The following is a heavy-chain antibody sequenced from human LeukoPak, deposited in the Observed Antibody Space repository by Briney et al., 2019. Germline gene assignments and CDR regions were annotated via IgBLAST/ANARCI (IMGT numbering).Heavy chain of an antibody. CDR3: ARQTGQYYYDSSGYYYP. CDR2: IYHSGST. Sequence: SETLSLTCAVSGDSISSGYYWGWIRQPPGKGLEWIGSIYHSGSTYYNPSLKSRVTISVDTSNNQFSLKLSSVTAADTAVYYCARQTGQYYYDSSGYYYPWGQGTLVTVSS. J-gene: IGHJ5*02. D-gene: IGHD3-22*01. V-gene: IGHV4-38-2*01. CDR1: GDSISSGYY.